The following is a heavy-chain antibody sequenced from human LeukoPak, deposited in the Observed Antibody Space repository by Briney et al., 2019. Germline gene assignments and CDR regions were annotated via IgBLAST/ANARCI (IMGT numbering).Heavy chain of an antibody. Sequence: SGGSLRLSCAASGCTVSSNYMSWVRQPPGKGLEWVSVIYSGGSTYYADSVKGRFTISRDNSKNTLYLQMNSLRAEDTAVYYCARWHSSGWYEYYFDYWGQGTLVTVSS. V-gene: IGHV3-66*01. D-gene: IGHD6-19*01. J-gene: IGHJ4*02. CDR1: GCTVSSNY. CDR2: IYSGGST. CDR3: ARWHSSGWYEYYFDY.